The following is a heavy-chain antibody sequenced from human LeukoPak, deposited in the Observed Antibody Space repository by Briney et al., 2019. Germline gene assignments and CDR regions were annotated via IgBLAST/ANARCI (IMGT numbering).Heavy chain of an antibody. CDR2: IYYSGST. CDR3: ARYYDFRSGYSYFDY. J-gene: IGHJ4*02. V-gene: IGHV4-39*01. Sequence: SETLSLTCTVSGGSISSSSYYWGWIRQPPGKGLEWIGSIYYSGSTYYNPSLKSRVTISVDTSKDQFSLKLSSVTAADTAVYYCARYYDFRSGYSYFDYWGQGTLVTVSS. CDR1: GGSISSSSYY. D-gene: IGHD3-3*01.